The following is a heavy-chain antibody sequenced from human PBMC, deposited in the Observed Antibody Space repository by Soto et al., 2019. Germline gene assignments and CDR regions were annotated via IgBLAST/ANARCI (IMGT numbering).Heavy chain of an antibody. CDR2: ISGSAIST. CDR3: GNWNDEDVD. Sequence: EVHLLESGGGFVQPGGSLRLSCVASGFTFSSYAMTWVRQAPGKGLEWVASISGSAISTEYADSVRGRFTISRENSKNTVFLPMQSLRADDSATYYCGNWNDEDVDWGQGTLVAVSS. J-gene: IGHJ4*01. V-gene: IGHV3-23*01. CDR1: GFTFSSYA. D-gene: IGHD1-1*01.